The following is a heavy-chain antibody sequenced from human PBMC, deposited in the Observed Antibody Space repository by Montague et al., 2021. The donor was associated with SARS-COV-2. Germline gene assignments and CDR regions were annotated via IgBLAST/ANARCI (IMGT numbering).Heavy chain of an antibody. CDR2: ISGSGGST. D-gene: IGHD4-17*01. CDR1: GFTFSRYA. J-gene: IGHJ4*02. Sequence: SLRLSCAASGFTFSRYAMSWVRQAPGKGLEWVSAISGSGGSTYYADSVKGRFTISRDNSKNTLYLQMNSLRAEDTAVYYCAKAGIKYDYGDFFDYWGQGTLVTVSS. CDR3: AKAGIKYDYGDFFDY. V-gene: IGHV3-23*01.